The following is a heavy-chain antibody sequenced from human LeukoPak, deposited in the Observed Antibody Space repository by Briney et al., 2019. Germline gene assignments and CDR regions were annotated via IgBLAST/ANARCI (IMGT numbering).Heavy chain of an antibody. J-gene: IGHJ4*02. CDR2: MNPNSGNT. D-gene: IGHD3-3*01. Sequence: ASVKVSCKASGDTFTSYDVNWVRQATGQGLEWMGWMNPNSGNTGYAQKFQGRVTTTRNTSINTAYIEVSSLRSEDTAVYYCVRTAGIFWSGAYYFDSWGQGTLVTVSS. CDR3: VRTAGIFWSGAYYFDS. CDR1: GDTFTSYD. V-gene: IGHV1-8*01.